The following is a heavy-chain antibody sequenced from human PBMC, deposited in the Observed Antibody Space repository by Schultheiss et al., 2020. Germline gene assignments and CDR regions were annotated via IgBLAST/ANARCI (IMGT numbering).Heavy chain of an antibody. D-gene: IGHD2-15*01. J-gene: IGHJ4*02. CDR3: ARDYSRLVGAAVPGF. Sequence: ASVKVSCKASGYTFTSYGISWVRQAPGQGLEWMGWISAYNGATNYAQNLQGRITMTTDTSTSTAYMELRSLRSDDTAVYYCARDYSRLVGAAVPGFWGQGTLVTVSS. CDR2: ISAYNGAT. CDR1: GYTFTSYG. V-gene: IGHV1-18*01.